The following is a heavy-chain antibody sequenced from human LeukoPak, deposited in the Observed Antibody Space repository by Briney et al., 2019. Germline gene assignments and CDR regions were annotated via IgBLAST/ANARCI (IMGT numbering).Heavy chain of an antibody. D-gene: IGHD3-3*01. CDR1: GGSISSSSYY. J-gene: IGHJ5*02. CDR2: IYYSGST. V-gene: IGHV4-39*01. CDR3: ATGVTADFWSGQNNWFDP. Sequence: SETLSLTCTVSGGSISSSSYYWGWIRQPPGKGLEWIGSIYYSGSTYYNPSLKSRVTISVDTSKNQFSLKLSSVTAADTAVYYCATGVTADFWSGQNNWFDPWGQGTLVTVSS.